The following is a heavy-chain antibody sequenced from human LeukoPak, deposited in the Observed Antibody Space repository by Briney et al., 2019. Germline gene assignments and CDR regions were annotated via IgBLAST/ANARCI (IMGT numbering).Heavy chain of an antibody. CDR1: GFTFSSYS. V-gene: IGHV3-21*01. CDR3: ARVYSTIFGVVRNWFDP. CDR2: ISSSSSYI. D-gene: IGHD3-3*01. Sequence: PGRSLRLSCAASGFTFSSYSMNWVRQAPGKGLEWVSSISSSSSYIYYADSVKGRFTISRDNAKNSLYLQMNSLRAEDTAVYYCARVYSTIFGVVRNWFDPWGQGTLVTVSS. J-gene: IGHJ5*02.